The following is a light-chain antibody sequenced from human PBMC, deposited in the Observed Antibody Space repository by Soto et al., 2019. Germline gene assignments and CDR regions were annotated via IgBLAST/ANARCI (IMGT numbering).Light chain of an antibody. CDR3: QQYNNWPPLS. J-gene: IGKJ2*03. V-gene: IGKV3-15*01. CDR1: QSVSRD. Sequence: EIVMSQSPSTLSVSTGERATLSCRASQSVSRDLAWYQQKPGQAPRLLIYGASTRATGIPARFSGSGSGTEFTLTISSLQSEDFAVYYCQQYNNWPPLSFGQGTKVDIK. CDR2: GAS.